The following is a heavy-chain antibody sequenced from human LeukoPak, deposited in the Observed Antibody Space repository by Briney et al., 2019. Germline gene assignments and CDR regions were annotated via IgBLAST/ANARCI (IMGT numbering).Heavy chain of an antibody. J-gene: IGHJ4*02. V-gene: IGHV3-7*05. CDR3: AGNYGPYYFDY. CDR2: ISPGGDLI. Sequence: GGSLRLSCAASGFTFSTSWMSWVRQAPGKGLYWVADISPGGDLIYYVDSVKGRFTISRDNAKNSLYLQMNSLTAEDTAVYYCAGNYGPYYFDYWGQGTLVTVSS. D-gene: IGHD3-10*01. CDR1: GFTFSTSW.